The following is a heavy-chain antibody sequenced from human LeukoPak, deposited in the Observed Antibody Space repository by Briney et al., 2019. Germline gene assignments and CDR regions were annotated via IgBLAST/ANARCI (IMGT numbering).Heavy chain of an antibody. V-gene: IGHV3-7*01. CDR1: GFTFSHFW. J-gene: IGHJ4*02. D-gene: IGHD2-15*01. CDR2: IKKTGSET. Sequence: GGSLRLSCAASGFTFSHFWVSWVRQAPGKGLEWVAYIKKTGSETYYVDSVKGRFTITRDNTRNSLFLQMYSLRAEDTATYFCAREDGYCSGGNCYSYFDSWGQGTLVTVSS. CDR3: AREDGYCSGGNCYSYFDS.